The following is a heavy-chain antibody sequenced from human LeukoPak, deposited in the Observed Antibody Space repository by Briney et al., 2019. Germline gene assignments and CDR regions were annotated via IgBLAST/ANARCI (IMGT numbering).Heavy chain of an antibody. CDR2: IYYSGST. CDR1: GGSFSGYY. D-gene: IGHD5-12*01. J-gene: IGHJ6*03. Sequence: SETLSLTCAVYGGSFSGYYWSWLRQPPGKGREWIGSIYYSGSTYNNPSLKSRVTMSVDTSKNQFSLKLSSVTAADTAIYHCASGSSGFDYGRYFFYYMDVWGKGTTVTVFS. V-gene: IGHV4-34*01. CDR3: ASGSSGFDYGRYFFYYMDV.